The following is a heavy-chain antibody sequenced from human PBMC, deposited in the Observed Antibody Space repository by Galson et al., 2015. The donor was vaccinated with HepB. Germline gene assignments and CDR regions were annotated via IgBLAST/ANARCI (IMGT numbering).Heavy chain of an antibody. CDR3: ARDSTVTTWWVSGSYYYGMDV. V-gene: IGHV3-66*02. CDR2: IYSGGST. Sequence: SLRLSCAASGFTVSSNYMSWVRQAPGKGLEWVSVIYSGGSTYYADSVKGRFTISRDNSKNTLYLQMNSLRAEDTAVYYCARDSTVTTWWVSGSYYYGMDVWGQGTTVTVSS. D-gene: IGHD4-17*01. J-gene: IGHJ6*02. CDR1: GFTVSSNY.